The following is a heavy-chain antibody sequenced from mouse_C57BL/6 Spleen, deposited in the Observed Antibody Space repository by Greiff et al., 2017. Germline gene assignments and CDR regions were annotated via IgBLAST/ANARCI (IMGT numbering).Heavy chain of an antibody. CDR3: ARGATSWYFDV. V-gene: IGHV1-22*01. Sequence: VQLQQSGPELVKPGASVKMSCKASGYTFTDYNMHWVKQSHGKSLEWIGYINPNNGGTSYNQKFKGKATLTVNQSSSTAYMELRSLTSEDSAVYYCARGATSWYFDVWGTGTTVTVSS. CDR2: INPNNGGT. D-gene: IGHD3-1*01. J-gene: IGHJ1*03. CDR1: GYTFTDYN.